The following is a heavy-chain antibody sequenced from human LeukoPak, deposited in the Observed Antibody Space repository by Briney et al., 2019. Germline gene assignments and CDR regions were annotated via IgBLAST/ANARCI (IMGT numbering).Heavy chain of an antibody. CDR3: AKDRYSSSWFMKSYYFDY. D-gene: IGHD6-13*01. CDR2: ISGSGGST. V-gene: IGHV3-23*01. J-gene: IGHJ4*02. CDR1: GFTFSSYA. Sequence: PGGSLRLSCAASGFTFSSYAMSWVRQAPGKGLEWVSAISGSGGSTYYADSVKGRFTISRDNSKNTLYLQMNSLRAEDTAVYYCAKDRYSSSWFMKSYYFDYWGQGTLVTVAS.